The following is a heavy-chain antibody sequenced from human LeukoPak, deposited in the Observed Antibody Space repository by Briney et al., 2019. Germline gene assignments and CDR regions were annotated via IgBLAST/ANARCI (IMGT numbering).Heavy chain of an antibody. V-gene: IGHV4-39*01. CDR3: ARFITAYFGY. CDR1: GGSISSSSYY. J-gene: IGHJ4*02. Sequence: SETLSLTCTVSGGSISSSSYYWGWIRQPPGKGLEWIGNIYYSGSTYYNPSLKSRVTISVDTSKNQFSLKLSSVSAADTAVYYCARFITAYFGYWGQGTLVTVSS. D-gene: IGHD3-22*01. CDR2: IYYSGST.